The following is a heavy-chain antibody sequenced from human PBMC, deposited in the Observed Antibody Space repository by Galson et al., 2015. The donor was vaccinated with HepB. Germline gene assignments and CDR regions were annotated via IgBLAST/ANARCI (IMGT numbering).Heavy chain of an antibody. D-gene: IGHD2-15*01. CDR3: AKEEDTVVVVPADLSLIDV. CDR2: IRFDGSTT. Sequence: SLRLSCAASGFTFTTYGMHWVRQAPGKGLDWVAFIRFDGSTTYYADSVKGRFTISRDNSKNTVFLQMNSLRTEDTAVYYCAKEEDTVVVVPADLSLIDVWGQGTTVIVSS. J-gene: IGHJ6*02. CDR1: GFTFTTYG. V-gene: IGHV3-30*02.